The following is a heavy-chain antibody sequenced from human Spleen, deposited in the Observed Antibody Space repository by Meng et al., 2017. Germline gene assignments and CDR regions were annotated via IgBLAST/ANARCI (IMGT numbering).Heavy chain of an antibody. D-gene: IGHD6-19*01. Sequence: SGPTLVKPTQTLTLTCTVSGFSLRNHEMRLTWIRQPPGKALEFLARIDWDDDKYYSTALRTRLAISRDTSTNQVFLKMTNMGPLDTATYYCTRTIAVAGTMGAFDVWGQGAEVTVSS. J-gene: IGHJ3*01. CDR3: TRTIAVAGTMGAFDV. CDR2: IDWDDDK. CDR1: GFSLRNHEMR. V-gene: IGHV2-70*04.